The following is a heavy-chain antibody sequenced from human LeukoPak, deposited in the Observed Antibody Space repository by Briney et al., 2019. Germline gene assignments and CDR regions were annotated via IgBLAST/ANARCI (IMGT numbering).Heavy chain of an antibody. CDR3: ARDRTGWGGNYFDF. CDR1: GFTFSSYA. CDR2: ISYDGTNK. Sequence: GRSLRLSCAASGFTFSSYAMHWVRQAPGKGLEWVAVISYDGTNKYYADSVKGRLTSARDNSKNTLDLQMNSLRAEQTVADLCARDRTGWGGNYFDFWGQGTLVTVSS. V-gene: IGHV3-30*01. J-gene: IGHJ4*02. D-gene: IGHD3/OR15-3a*01.